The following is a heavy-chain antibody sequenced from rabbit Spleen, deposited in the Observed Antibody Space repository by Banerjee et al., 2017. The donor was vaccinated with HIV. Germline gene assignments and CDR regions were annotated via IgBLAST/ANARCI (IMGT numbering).Heavy chain of an antibody. D-gene: IGHD6-1*01. J-gene: IGHJ4*01. CDR1: GFSFSSSYW. Sequence: QEQLVESGGGLVQPEGSLTLTCTASGFSFSSSYWMCWVRQAPGKGLEWIACIYTGSSGTTYYASWAKGRFTISRPSSTTVTLQMTSLTAADTATYFCARDEAGVVGYGPYYFNLWGPGTLVTVS. V-gene: IGHV1S45*01. CDR2: IYTGSSGTT. CDR3: ARDEAGVVGYGPYYFNL.